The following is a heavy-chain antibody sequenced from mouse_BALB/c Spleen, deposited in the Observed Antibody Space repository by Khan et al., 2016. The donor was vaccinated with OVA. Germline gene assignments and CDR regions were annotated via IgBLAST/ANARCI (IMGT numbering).Heavy chain of an antibody. J-gene: IGHJ3*01. CDR3: ARSTNRYAFAY. CDR2: MIYYGYT. V-gene: IGHV3-8*02. D-gene: IGHD2-14*01. CDR1: GDSITSGY. Sequence: EVQLQESGPSLVKPSQTLSLTCSVTGDSITSGYWSWIRKFPGNKLEYMGYMIYYGYTDYNPSLISRLVITRRTSTNQHYLQLNSVTTEDTATYYCARSTNRYAFAYWGQGTLVTVSA.